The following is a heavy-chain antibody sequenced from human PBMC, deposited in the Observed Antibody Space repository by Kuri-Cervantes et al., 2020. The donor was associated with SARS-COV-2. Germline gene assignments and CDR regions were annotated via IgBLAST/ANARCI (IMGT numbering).Heavy chain of an antibody. D-gene: IGHD3-22*01. CDR3: ARDPYYYDSTVLDV. CDR2: IWYDGSNK. J-gene: IGHJ6*02. CDR1: GFTFSSYG. V-gene: IGHV3-33*08. Sequence: GESLKISCAASGFTFSSYGMHWVRQAPGKGLEWVAVIWYDGSNKYYADSVKGRFTISRGNSKNTLYLQMNCLRAEDTAVYYCARDPYYYDSTVLDVWGQGTTVTVSS.